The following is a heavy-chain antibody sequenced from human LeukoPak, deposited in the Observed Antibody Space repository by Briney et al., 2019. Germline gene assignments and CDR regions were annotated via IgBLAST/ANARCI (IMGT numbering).Heavy chain of an antibody. Sequence: SETLSLTCAVYGGSFSGYYWSWIRQPPGKGLEWIGEINHSGSTNYNPSLKSRVTISINTSKNQFSLKLSSVTAADTAVYYCATQYWYFDLWGRGTLVTVSS. CDR1: GGSFSGYY. V-gene: IGHV4-34*01. J-gene: IGHJ2*01. CDR2: INHSGST. CDR3: ATQYWYFDL.